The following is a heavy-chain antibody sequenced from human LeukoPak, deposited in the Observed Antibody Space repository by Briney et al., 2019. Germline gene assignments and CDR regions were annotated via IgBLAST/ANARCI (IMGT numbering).Heavy chain of an antibody. Sequence: ASVKVSCKASGYTFTNYHITWVRQAPGQGLEWMGWISAYSGNTNYAQKLQGRVTMTTDKSTNTAYMELRSLRYDDTAVYYCARVGYAGNFFDYWGQGTLVTVSS. CDR3: ARVGYAGNFFDY. J-gene: IGHJ4*02. D-gene: IGHD4-23*01. CDR1: GYTFTNYH. CDR2: ISAYSGNT. V-gene: IGHV1-18*01.